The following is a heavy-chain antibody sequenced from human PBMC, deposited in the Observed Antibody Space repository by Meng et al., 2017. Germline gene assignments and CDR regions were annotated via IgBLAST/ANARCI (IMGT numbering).Heavy chain of an antibody. Sequence: QVQLRGAGPGMGKPAGTLSRTRAVSGGSISRSNWWSWVRQPPGKGLEWIGEIYHSGSTNYNPSLKSRVTISVDKSKNQFSLKLSSVTAADTAVYYCASDSSGSEDYWGQGTLVTVSS. D-gene: IGHD3-22*01. CDR1: GGSISRSNW. CDR3: ASDSSGSEDY. CDR2: IYHSGST. J-gene: IGHJ4*02. V-gene: IGHV4-4*02.